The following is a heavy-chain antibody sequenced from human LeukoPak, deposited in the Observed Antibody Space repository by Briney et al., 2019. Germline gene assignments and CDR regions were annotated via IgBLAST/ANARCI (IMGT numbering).Heavy chain of an antibody. D-gene: IGHD4-23*01. CDR2: INHSGST. CDR3: ARGLSIRTSTVEYYYYYYMDV. CDR1: GGSFSDYY. V-gene: IGHV4-34*01. Sequence: PSETLSLTCAVYGGSFSDYYWSWIRQPPGKGLEWIGEINHSGSTNYNPSLKSRVTISIEMSKNQFSLKLSSVTAADTAVYYCARGLSIRTSTVEYYYYYYMDVWGKGTTVTVSS. J-gene: IGHJ6*03.